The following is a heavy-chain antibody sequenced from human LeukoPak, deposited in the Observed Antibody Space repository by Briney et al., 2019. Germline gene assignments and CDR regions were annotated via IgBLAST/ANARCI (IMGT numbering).Heavy chain of an antibody. J-gene: IGHJ4*02. D-gene: IGHD6-13*01. CDR1: GGSISSYY. CDR3: ARVIAAAGDDY. CDR2: IYYSGST. Sequence: SETLSLTCTVSGGSISSYYWSWIRQPPGKGLEWIGYIYYSGSTNYNPSLKSRVTISVDTSKNQFSLKLSSVTAADTAVYYCARVIAAAGDDYWDQGTLVTVSS. V-gene: IGHV4-59*01.